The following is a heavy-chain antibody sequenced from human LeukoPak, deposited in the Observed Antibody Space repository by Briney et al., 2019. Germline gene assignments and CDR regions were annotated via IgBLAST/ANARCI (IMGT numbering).Heavy chain of an antibody. V-gene: IGHV4-34*01. CDR1: GGSFSGYY. D-gene: IGHD5-24*01. Sequence: PSETLSLTCAVYGGSFSGYYWSWIRESPGKGLEWIGEINPSGNTNYNPSLESRATISVDTSKNQFSLKLTSAAAADTTVYYCARRRDGHINPFDYWGQGTLVTVSS. CDR3: ARRRDGHINPFDY. CDR2: INPSGNT. J-gene: IGHJ4*02.